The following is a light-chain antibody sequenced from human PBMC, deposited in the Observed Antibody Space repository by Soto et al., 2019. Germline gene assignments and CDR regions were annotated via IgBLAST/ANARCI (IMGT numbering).Light chain of an antibody. V-gene: IGKV1-33*01. CDR2: GAS. Sequence: DIQMTQSPSSLSASVGDRVTITCQASQDIREFLNWYQQKPGKAPKLLINGASNLETGVPSRFSGSGSGTDFTFTISSLQPEDIATYYCQQYCSVPLTFGGGTKVDIK. CDR3: QQYCSVPLT. CDR1: QDIREF. J-gene: IGKJ4*01.